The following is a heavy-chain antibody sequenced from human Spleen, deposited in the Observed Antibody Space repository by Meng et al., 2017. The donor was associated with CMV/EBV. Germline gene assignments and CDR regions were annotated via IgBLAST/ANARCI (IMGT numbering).Heavy chain of an antibody. J-gene: IGHJ5*02. Sequence: QHVHVRSDVKKLTDTLTVSFKASVYTCTCYGIRWVRQAPVQGIEWMGWISADNGNTNYAQKLQVRVTMTTETSTSTAYMELRSLRSDDTAVYYCARDRSGSWDWFDPWGQGTLVTVSS. CDR3: ARDRSGSWDWFDP. D-gene: IGHD3-10*01. CDR1: VYTCTCYG. V-gene: IGHV1-18*01. CDR2: ISADNGNT.